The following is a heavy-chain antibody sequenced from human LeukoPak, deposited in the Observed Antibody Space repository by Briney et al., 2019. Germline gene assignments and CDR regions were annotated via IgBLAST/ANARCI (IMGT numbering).Heavy chain of an antibody. J-gene: IGHJ5*02. D-gene: IGHD2-15*01. CDR3: ARESIVVVVAARWFDP. CDR2: IIPIFGTA. CDR1: GGTFSSYA. V-gene: IGHV1-69*13. Sequence: SVKVSCKASGGTFSSYAISWVRQAPGQGLEWMGGIIPIFGTANYAQKFQGRVTITADESTSTAYMELSSLRSEDTAVYYCARESIVVVVAARWFDPRGQGTLVTVSS.